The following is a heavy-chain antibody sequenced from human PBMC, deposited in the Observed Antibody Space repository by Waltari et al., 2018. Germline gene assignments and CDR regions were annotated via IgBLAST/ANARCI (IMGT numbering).Heavy chain of an antibody. V-gene: IGHV4-34*01. Sequence: QVQLQQWGAGLLKPSETLSLTCAVYGGSFSGYYWSWIRQPPGKGLAWIGEINHSGSTTYNPSLKSRVTIEVETSKTQLSLKLSSVTAAETAVYYCARNRRGCTNGGCYRNRGGWYFDYWGQGTLVTVSS. CDR3: ARNRRGCTNGGCYRNRGGWYFDY. D-gene: IGHD2-8*01. CDR1: GGSFSGYY. J-gene: IGHJ4*02. CDR2: INHSGST.